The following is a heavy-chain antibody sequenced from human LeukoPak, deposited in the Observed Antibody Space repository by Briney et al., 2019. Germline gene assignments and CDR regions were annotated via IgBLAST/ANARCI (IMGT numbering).Heavy chain of an antibody. CDR2: INPNSGGI. V-gene: IGHV1-2*02. Sequence: ASVKVSCKASGYTFTGYYMHWVRQAPGQGLEWMGWINPNSGGINYQGRVTMTRDTSISTAYMELSRLRSDDTAVYYCARAVNYYDSSGYTDYWGQGTLVTVSS. CDR1: GYTFTGYY. J-gene: IGHJ4*02. D-gene: IGHD3-22*01. CDR3: ARAVNYYDSSGYTDY.